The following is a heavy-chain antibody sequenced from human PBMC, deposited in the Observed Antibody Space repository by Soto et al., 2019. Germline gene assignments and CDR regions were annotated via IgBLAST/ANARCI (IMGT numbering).Heavy chain of an antibody. J-gene: IGHJ4*02. D-gene: IGHD2-2*02. CDR1: GYTFTLFV. Sequence: QVQLVQSGAEVKKPGASVKVSCTTSGYTFTLFVITWVRQAPGQGLEWMGWISPYNGDTKYAEKLEGRVTLTTDTSTDTAYMELTSLTSDDTAEYYCARGGQYRYFDYWGQGTLVTVSS. CDR3: ARGGQYRYFDY. CDR2: ISPYNGDT. V-gene: IGHV1-18*01.